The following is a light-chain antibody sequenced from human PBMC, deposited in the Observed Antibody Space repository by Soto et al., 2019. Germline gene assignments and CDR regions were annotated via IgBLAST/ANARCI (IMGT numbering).Light chain of an antibody. CDR2: GAS. V-gene: IGKV3-20*01. J-gene: IGKJ2*01. Sequence: EIVLTQSPGTLSLSPGERATLSCRASQRVSRSYLAWYQQKPGQAPRLLIYGASSRATGIPDRFSGSGSGTDFTLTISRREPEDFALYYRQQYGSSPPYTFGQGTKLEIK. CDR1: QRVSRSY. CDR3: QQYGSSPPYT.